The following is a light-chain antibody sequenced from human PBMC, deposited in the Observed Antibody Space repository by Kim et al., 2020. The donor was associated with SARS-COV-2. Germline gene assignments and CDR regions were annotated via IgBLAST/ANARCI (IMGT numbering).Light chain of an antibody. CDR2: AAS. J-gene: IGKJ3*01. V-gene: IGKV1-6*01. Sequence: AIQMTQSPSSLSASVGDRVTITCRASQAIRTDLGWYQQKPGTAPKLLIYAASSLQSGVPSRFSGSGSGTDFTLTISSLQPEDFATYYCLQDYLYPFTFGPGTKVDIK. CDR1: QAIRTD. CDR3: LQDYLYPFT.